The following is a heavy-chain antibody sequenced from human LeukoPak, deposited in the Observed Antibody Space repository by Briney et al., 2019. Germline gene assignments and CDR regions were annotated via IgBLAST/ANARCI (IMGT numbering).Heavy chain of an antibody. CDR3: ARVVQLERPFDY. J-gene: IGHJ4*02. D-gene: IGHD1-1*01. CDR1: GGSFSGYY. Sequence: KPSETLSLTCAVYGGSFSGYYWSWIRQPPGKGLEWIGEINHSGSTNYNPSLKSRVTISVDTSKNQFSLKLSSVTAADTAVYYCARVVQLERPFDYWGQGTLVTVSS. V-gene: IGHV4-34*01. CDR2: INHSGST.